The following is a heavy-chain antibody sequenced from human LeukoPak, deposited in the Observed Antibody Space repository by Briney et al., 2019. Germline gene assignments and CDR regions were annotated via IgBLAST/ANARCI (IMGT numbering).Heavy chain of an antibody. CDR1: GGSFSGYY. CDR2: INHSGST. V-gene: IGHV4-34*01. CDR3: ATTREAYGESY. Sequence: SETLSLTCAVYGGSFSGYYWSWIRQPPGKGLEWIGEINHSGSTNYNPSPKSRVTISVDTSKNQFSLKLSSVTAADTAVYYCATTREAYGESYWGQGTLVTVSS. J-gene: IGHJ4*02. D-gene: IGHD3-16*01.